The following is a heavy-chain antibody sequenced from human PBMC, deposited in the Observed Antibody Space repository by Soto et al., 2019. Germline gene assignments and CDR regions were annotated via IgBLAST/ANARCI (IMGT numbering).Heavy chain of an antibody. D-gene: IGHD1-26*01. CDR2: IRYDGSNK. V-gene: IGHV3-33*01. CDR1: GFTFSSYG. J-gene: IGHJ4*02. Sequence: QVQLVESGGGVVQPGRSLRLSCAASGFTFSSYGMHWVRQAPGKGLEWVAVIRYDGSNKYYADSVKGRFTISRDNSKNTLYLQMSRLRAEDTAVYYCARDGIVGATRVSELAGNFDYWGQGTMVTVSS. CDR3: ARDGIVGATRVSELAGNFDY.